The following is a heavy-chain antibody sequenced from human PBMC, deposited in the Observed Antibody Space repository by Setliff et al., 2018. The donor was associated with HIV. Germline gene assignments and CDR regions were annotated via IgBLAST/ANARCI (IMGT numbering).Heavy chain of an antibody. V-gene: IGHV3-48*01. CDR1: GFTFSSYS. J-gene: IGHJ4*02. Sequence: GESLKISCAASGFTFSSYSMNWVRQSPGKGLEWVSYISGSGSRVDYADSVKGRFTVSRDNARSSLYLQVNSLRSDDTAVYYCARDLIWGFDYWGQGTPVTISS. D-gene: IGHD3-16*01. CDR2: ISGSGSRV. CDR3: ARDLIWGFDY.